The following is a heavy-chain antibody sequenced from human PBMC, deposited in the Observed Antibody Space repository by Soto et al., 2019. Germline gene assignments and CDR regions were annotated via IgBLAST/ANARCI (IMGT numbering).Heavy chain of an antibody. Sequence: QVQLVQSGAEVRKPGSSVKVSCKASGGTFSRHAISWVRQAPGQGLEWMGGIIPMFGTGNHAQKFQGRVTITADESTSTAYMELSSLRSEDTAVYYCARGWGYDSNDYYYAYWGQGTLVIVSS. D-gene: IGHD3-22*01. J-gene: IGHJ4*02. CDR1: GGTFSRHA. CDR3: ARGWGYDSNDYYYAY. V-gene: IGHV1-69*01. CDR2: IIPMFGTG.